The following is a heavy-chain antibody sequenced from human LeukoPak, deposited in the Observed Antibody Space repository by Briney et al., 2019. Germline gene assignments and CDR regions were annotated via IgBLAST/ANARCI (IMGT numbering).Heavy chain of an antibody. Sequence: GGSLRLSCAAAGFTFGIYSMTWVCQAPGKGLEWVSTVNPSGDSTYYADSVKGRFTISRDNSRNTVYLQMDSLRAEDTAVYYCAKDRAGTPWADWGQGTLVTVSS. CDR3: AKDRAGTPWAD. J-gene: IGHJ4*02. V-gene: IGHV3-23*01. CDR2: VNPSGDST. D-gene: IGHD1-1*01. CDR1: GFTFGIYS.